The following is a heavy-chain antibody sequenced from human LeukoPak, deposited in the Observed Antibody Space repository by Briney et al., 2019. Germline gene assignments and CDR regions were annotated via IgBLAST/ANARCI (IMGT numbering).Heavy chain of an antibody. V-gene: IGHV3-11*01. CDR1: GFIFSYYY. CDR2: ISNSGNTI. J-gene: IGHJ4*02. D-gene: IGHD5-12*01. Sequence: GGSLRLFCAASGFIFSYYYTSWIRHAPGKWGGWVLYISNSGNTIYYTDSVKGRYTISRDNAKDSLYLQMNSLKAEDTAVYYCARDPGNGYEEHFDYWGQGTLVTVSS. CDR3: ARDPGNGYEEHFDY.